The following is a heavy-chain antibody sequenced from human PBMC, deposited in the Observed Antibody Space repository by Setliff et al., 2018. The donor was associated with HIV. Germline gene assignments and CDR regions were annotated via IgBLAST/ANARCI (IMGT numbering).Heavy chain of an antibody. D-gene: IGHD3-22*01. CDR3: ARARTPYYYDSSAHYFNYYYMDV. CDR1: GGSISSSY. V-gene: IGHV4-59*13. Sequence: SETLSLTCTVSGGSISSSYWSWIRQPPGKGLEWIGYIYYSGSTNYNPSLKSRVTISVDTSKNQFSLKLSSVTAADTAVYYCARARTPYYYDSSAHYFNYYYMDVWGKGTTVTVSS. J-gene: IGHJ6*03. CDR2: IYYSGST.